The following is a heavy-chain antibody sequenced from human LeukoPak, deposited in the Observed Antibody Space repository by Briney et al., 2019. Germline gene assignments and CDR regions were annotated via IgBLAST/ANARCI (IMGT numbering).Heavy chain of an antibody. CDR1: GGSITSYY. Sequence: ETLSLTCTVSGGSITSYYWSWIRQPPGKGLEWIGYISYSRSTNYNPSLKSRATMSLDTSKNQFSLNLNSVTAADTAVYYCARGERPGCDYWGQGTLVTVSS. CDR2: ISYSRST. CDR3: ARGERPGCDY. V-gene: IGHV4-59*01. D-gene: IGHD6-6*01. J-gene: IGHJ4*02.